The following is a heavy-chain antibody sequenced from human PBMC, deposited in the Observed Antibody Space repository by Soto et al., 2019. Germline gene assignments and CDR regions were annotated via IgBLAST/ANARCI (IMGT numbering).Heavy chain of an antibody. CDR3: ARSPRGGDYHSPPDY. V-gene: IGHV1-18*01. D-gene: IGHD3-16*01. CDR1: GYTFTSYG. Sequence: ASVKVSCKASGYTFTSYGISWVRQAPGQGLEWMGWISAYNGNTNYAQKLQGRVTMTTDTSTSTAYMELRSLRSDDTAVYYCARSPRGGDYHSPPDYWGQGTLVTVSS. J-gene: IGHJ4*02. CDR2: ISAYNGNT.